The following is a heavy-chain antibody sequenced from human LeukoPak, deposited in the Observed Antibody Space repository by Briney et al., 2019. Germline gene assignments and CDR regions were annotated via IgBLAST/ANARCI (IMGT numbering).Heavy chain of an antibody. CDR1: GFTFSSYS. V-gene: IGHV3-21*01. J-gene: IGHJ6*02. Sequence: PGGPLRLSCAASGFTFSSYSMNWVRQAPGKGLEWVSSISSSSSYIYYADSVKGRFTISRDNAKNSLYLQMNSLRAEDTAVYYCARDKITVTTEKVGYYYYYGMDVWGQGTTVTVSS. D-gene: IGHD4-17*01. CDR3: ARDKITVTTEKVGYYYYYGMDV. CDR2: ISSSSSYI.